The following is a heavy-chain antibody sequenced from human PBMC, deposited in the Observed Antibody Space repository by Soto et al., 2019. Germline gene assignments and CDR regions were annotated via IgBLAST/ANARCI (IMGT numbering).Heavy chain of an antibody. CDR2: INHSGST. CDR1: GGSFSGYY. D-gene: IGHD6-13*01. CDR3: ASAAARRTYFDY. V-gene: IGHV4-34*01. Sequence: TLSLTCAVYGGSFSGYYWSWIRQPPGKGLEWIGEINHSGSTNYNPSLKSRVTISVDTSKNQFSLKLSSVTAADTAVYYCASAAARRTYFDYWGQGTLVTVSS. J-gene: IGHJ4*02.